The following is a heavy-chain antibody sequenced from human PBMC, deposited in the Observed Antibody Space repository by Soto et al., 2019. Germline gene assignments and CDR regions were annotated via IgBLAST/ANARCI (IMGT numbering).Heavy chain of an antibody. CDR3: SRDDSDWFFN. Sequence: ASVKVSCKASGYTFTSYAISWVRQAPGQGLEWMGWISAYNGNTNYAQKLQGRVTMTTDTSTTTAYMELRSLESEDTAVYYCSRDDSDWFFNWGRGTLVTAPQ. V-gene: IGHV1-18*01. J-gene: IGHJ4*02. CDR1: GYTFTSYA. CDR2: ISAYNGNT. D-gene: IGHD3-9*01.